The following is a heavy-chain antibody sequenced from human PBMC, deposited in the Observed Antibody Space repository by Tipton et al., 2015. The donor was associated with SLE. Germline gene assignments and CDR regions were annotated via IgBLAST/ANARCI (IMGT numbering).Heavy chain of an antibody. CDR2: IYYSGST. CDR3: ARDPGAFGGAFDI. V-gene: IGHV4-61*01. J-gene: IGHJ3*02. CDR1: GGSISSGSYY. D-gene: IGHD1-14*01. Sequence: TLSLTCTVSGGSISSGSYYWSWIRQPPGKGLEWIGYIYYSGSTNYNPSLKSRVTISVDTSKNQFSLKLSSVTAADTAVYYCARDPGAFGGAFDIWGQGTMVTVSS.